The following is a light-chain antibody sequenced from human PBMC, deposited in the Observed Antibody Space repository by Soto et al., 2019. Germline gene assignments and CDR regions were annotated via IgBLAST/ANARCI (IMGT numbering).Light chain of an antibody. J-gene: IGKJ1*01. CDR1: QDISNY. CDR3: QQYDNLLTWT. Sequence: IQMTQSPSSLSASVLDIVTITCQASQDISNYLNWYQQKPGKAPKLLIYDASNLETGVPSRFSGSGSGTDFTFTISSLQPEDIATYYCQQYDNLLTWTFGQGTKVDIK. V-gene: IGKV1-33*01. CDR2: DAS.